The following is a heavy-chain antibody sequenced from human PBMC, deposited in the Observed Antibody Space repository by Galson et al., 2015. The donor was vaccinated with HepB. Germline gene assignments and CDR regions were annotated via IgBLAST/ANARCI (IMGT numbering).Heavy chain of an antibody. CDR2: ISGSGGST. D-gene: IGHD6-13*01. Sequence: SLRLSCAASGFTFSSYAMSWVRQAPGKGLEWVSAISGSGGSTYYADSVKGRFTISRDNSKNALYLQMNSLRAEDTAVYYCAIVSLGYSSSWYAYWGQGTLVTVSS. CDR1: GFTFSSYA. CDR3: AIVSLGYSSSWYAY. J-gene: IGHJ4*02. V-gene: IGHV3-23*01.